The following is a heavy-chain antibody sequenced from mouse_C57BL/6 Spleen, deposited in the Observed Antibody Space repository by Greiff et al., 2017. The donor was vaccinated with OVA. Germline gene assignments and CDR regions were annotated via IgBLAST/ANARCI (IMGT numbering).Heavy chain of an antibody. CDR2: IDPSDSYT. CDR3: ARDGYDLERDY. V-gene: IGHV1-50*01. Sequence: QVQLQQPGAELVKPGASVKLSCKASGYTFTSYWMQWVKQRPGQGLEWIGEIDPSDSYTNYNQKFKGKATLTVETSSSPASMQLSSLTSEDSAVYYCARDGYDLERDYWGQGTTLTVSS. J-gene: IGHJ2*01. CDR1: GYTFTSYW. D-gene: IGHD2-2*01.